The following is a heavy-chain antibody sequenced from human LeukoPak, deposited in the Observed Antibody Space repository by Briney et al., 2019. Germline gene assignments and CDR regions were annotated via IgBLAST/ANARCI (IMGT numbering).Heavy chain of an antibody. V-gene: IGHV4-38-2*02. Sequence: PSETLSLTCTVSGYSISSGYYWGWIRQPPGKGLEWIGSIYHSGSTYYNPSLKSRVTISVDTSKNQFSLKLSSVTAADTAVYYCARGAPKNDYWGQGTLVTVSS. CDR1: GYSISSGYY. J-gene: IGHJ4*02. CDR3: ARGAPKNDY. CDR2: IYHSGST.